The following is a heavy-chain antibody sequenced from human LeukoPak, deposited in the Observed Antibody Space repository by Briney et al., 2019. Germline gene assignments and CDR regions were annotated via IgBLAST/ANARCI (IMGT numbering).Heavy chain of an antibody. D-gene: IGHD2-2*01. Sequence: GGSLRLSCAASGFTFSSYAMHWVRQAPGKGLEWVAFIRYDGSNKYYADSVKGRFTISRDNSKNTLYLQMNSLRAEDTAVYYCAKEHKPATDYYYMDVWGKGTTVTVSS. CDR3: AKEHKPATDYYYMDV. V-gene: IGHV3-30*02. CDR2: IRYDGSNK. J-gene: IGHJ6*03. CDR1: GFTFSSYA.